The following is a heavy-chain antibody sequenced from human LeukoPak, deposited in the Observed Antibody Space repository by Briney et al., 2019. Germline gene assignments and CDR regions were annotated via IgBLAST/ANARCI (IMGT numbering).Heavy chain of an antibody. D-gene: IGHD6-6*01. J-gene: IGHJ5*02. CDR1: GGSISDYH. V-gene: IGHV4-59*08. CDR2: IYYGGST. Sequence: PSETLSLTCTVSGGSISDYHWNWIRQPPGKTLEWIGSIYYGGSTSYNPSLKSRVTISVDTSKNQFSLNLNSVTAADTAVYYCARKVRSSLYNWFDPWGQGTLVTVSS. CDR3: ARKVRSSLYNWFDP.